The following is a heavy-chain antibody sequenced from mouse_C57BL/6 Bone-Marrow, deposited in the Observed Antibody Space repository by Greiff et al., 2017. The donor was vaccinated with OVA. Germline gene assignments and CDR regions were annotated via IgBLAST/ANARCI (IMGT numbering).Heavy chain of an antibody. CDR1: GYTFTDYY. V-gene: IGHV1-26*01. D-gene: IGHD1-1*01. Sequence: VQLQQSGPELVKPGASVKISCKASGYTFTDYYMNWVKQSHGKSLEWIGDINPKNGGTSYNQKFKGKATLTVDKSSRTAYMELRSLTSEDSAVYYCARDYYGSSWYFDVWGTGTTVTVSS. CDR2: INPKNGGT. J-gene: IGHJ1*03. CDR3: ARDYYGSSWYFDV.